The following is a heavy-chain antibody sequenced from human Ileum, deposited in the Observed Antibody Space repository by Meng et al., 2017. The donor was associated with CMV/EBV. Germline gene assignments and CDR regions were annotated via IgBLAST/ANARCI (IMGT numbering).Heavy chain of an antibody. CDR1: GGSFSGYY. D-gene: IGHD3-9*01. Sequence: QVQLQQWGAGLLKPSETLSLNCAVYGGSFSGYYWSWIRQPPGKGLEWIGEINQSGSTNYNPSLKSRVTISGEMSKNQFSLKLSSVTAADTAVYYCARGQYYDVLTGRYNNWFDPWGQGTLVTVSS. CDR2: INQSGST. CDR3: ARGQYYDVLTGRYNNWFDP. V-gene: IGHV4-34*02. J-gene: IGHJ5*02.